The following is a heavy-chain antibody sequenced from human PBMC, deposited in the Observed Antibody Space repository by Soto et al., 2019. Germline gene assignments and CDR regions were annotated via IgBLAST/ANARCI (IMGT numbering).Heavy chain of an antibody. CDR1: GFPFSIYS. CDR2: ITSDTNTI. CDR3: ARSVEGHFDY. V-gene: IGHV3-48*02. Sequence: EVQLVEYGGGLVQPGGSLRLTCAASGFPFSIYSMNCVRQAPGKGLEWSSYITSDTNTIKYADSVKGRLTISRDNAKNLVYLQMNRLRDEDTAVYFCARSVEGHFDYWVQGTVVTGSS. D-gene: IGHD6-19*01. J-gene: IGHJ4*02.